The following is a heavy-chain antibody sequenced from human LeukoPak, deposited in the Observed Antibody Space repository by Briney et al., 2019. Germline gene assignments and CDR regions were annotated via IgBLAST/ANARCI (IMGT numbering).Heavy chain of an antibody. D-gene: IGHD6-13*01. CDR2: IYYSGST. Sequence: SETLSLTCTVSGGSISSSSYYWSWIRQPPGKGLEWIGYIYYSGSTNYNPSLKSRVIISVATSKNQFSLKLSSVTAADTAVYYCARGHSSSWYYLDYWGQGTPVTVSS. J-gene: IGHJ4*02. V-gene: IGHV4-61*01. CDR1: GGSISSSSYY. CDR3: ARGHSSSWYYLDY.